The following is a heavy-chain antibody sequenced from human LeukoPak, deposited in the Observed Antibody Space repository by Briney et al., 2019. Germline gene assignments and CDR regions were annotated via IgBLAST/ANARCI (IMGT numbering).Heavy chain of an antibody. CDR1: GFTFRNYA. Sequence: GGSLRLSCAASGFTFRNYAMSWVRQAPGKGLEWVAIIWSDGNNKYYADSVEGRFTISRDTSKNTLFLQMNSLRAEDTAVYYCARGQPGVAAAGNLDYWGQGTLVTVSS. CDR3: ARGQPGVAAAGNLDY. J-gene: IGHJ4*02. D-gene: IGHD6-13*01. CDR2: IWSDGNNK. V-gene: IGHV3-33*08.